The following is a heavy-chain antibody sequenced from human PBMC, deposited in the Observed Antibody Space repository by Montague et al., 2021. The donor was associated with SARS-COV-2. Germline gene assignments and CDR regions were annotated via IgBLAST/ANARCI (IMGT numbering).Heavy chain of an antibody. J-gene: IGHJ4*02. CDR1: GFHFSSFE. CDR3: ARDGVDNQSSTVED. CDR2: ISSGGNTR. V-gene: IGHV3-48*03. Sequence: SLRLSCAAPGFHFSSFEMNWVRQAPGKRLEWVSSISSGGNTRFYADSVQGRFTISRDNARDSLYMQMNSLRAEDTAVYYCARDGVDNQSSTVEDWGRGTLVTVSS. D-gene: IGHD1-14*01.